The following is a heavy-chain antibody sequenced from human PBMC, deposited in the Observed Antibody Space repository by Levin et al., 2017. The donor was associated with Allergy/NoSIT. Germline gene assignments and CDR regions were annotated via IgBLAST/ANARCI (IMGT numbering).Heavy chain of an antibody. CDR3: ARLGIPVEGSDYYYGMDV. Sequence: GGSLRLSCAASGFTFSFYGMHWVRQAPGKGLEWVTLIWNHGSRTDYADSVKGRFTTSRDNSKNMVYLQMSSLRAEDTAVYYCARLGIPVEGSDYYYGMDVWGQGTTVTVSS. V-gene: IGHV3-33*01. D-gene: IGHD6-19*01. CDR2: IWNHGSRT. J-gene: IGHJ6*02. CDR1: GFTFSFYG.